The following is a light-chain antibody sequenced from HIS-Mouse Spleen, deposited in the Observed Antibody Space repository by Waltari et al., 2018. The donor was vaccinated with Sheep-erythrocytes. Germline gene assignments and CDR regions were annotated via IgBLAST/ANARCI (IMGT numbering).Light chain of an antibody. Sequence: QSALTQPASVSGSPGQSITISCTGTSSDVGGYNYVSWYQQHPGKAPKRMIYEVSNRPSGVSNRFSGSKSGNTASLTISGRQAEDEADYYCSSYTSSSTWVFGGGTKLTVL. J-gene: IGLJ3*02. CDR2: EVS. V-gene: IGLV2-14*01. CDR1: SSDVGGYNY. CDR3: SSYTSSSTWV.